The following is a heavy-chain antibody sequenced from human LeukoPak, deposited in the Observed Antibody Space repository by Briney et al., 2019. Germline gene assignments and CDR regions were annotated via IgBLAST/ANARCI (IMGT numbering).Heavy chain of an antibody. J-gene: IGHJ4*02. Sequence: ASVKVSCKASGYTFTGYYMHWVRQAPGQGLEWMGWINPNSGGTNYAQKFQGRVTMTRDTSISTAYMELSRLRSDDTAVYHCASHRGYSSSSDYWGQGTLVTVSS. CDR1: GYTFTGYY. D-gene: IGHD6-6*01. CDR3: ASHRGYSSSSDY. V-gene: IGHV1-2*02. CDR2: INPNSGGT.